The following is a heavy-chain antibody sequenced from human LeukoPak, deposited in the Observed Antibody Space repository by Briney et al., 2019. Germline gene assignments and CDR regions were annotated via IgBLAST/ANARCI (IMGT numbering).Heavy chain of an antibody. Sequence: SETLSLTCTVSGGSIISSSYYWGWIRQPPGKGLEWIVSIYYSGTTYYTPSLKSRVTISVDTSKNQFSLKLSSVTAADTAVYYCAREGLVGATSLFDYWGQGTLVPVSS. D-gene: IGHD1-26*01. J-gene: IGHJ4*02. V-gene: IGHV4-39*07. CDR3: AREGLVGATSLFDY. CDR2: IYYSGTT. CDR1: GGSIISSSYY.